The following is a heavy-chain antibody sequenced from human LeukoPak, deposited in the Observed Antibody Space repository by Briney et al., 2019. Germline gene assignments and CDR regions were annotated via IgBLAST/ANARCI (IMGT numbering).Heavy chain of an antibody. CDR1: GGSISSSSYY. CDR3: AGSSGWYVYFQH. CDR2: IYYSGST. J-gene: IGHJ1*01. D-gene: IGHD6-19*01. Sequence: PSETLSLTCTVSGGSISSSSYYWGWIRQPPGTGLEWIGSIYYSGSTYYNPSLKSRVTISVDTSKNQFSLKLSSVTAADTAVYSCAGSSGWYVYFQHWGQGTLVTVSS. V-gene: IGHV4-39*01.